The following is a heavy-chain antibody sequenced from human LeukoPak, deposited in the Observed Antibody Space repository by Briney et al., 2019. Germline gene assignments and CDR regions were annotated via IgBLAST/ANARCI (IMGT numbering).Heavy chain of an antibody. CDR2: IYYSGST. V-gene: IGHV4-59*01. CDR1: GASLSSYF. D-gene: IGHD1-26*01. CDR3: ARGGGMGYYYYYMDV. Sequence: PSETLSLTCNVSGASLSSYFWSWIRQPPGKGLEWIGYIYYSGSTNYNPSLKSRVTISVDTSKNQFSLKLSSVTAADTAVYYCARGGGMGYYYYYMDVWGKGTTVTISS. J-gene: IGHJ6*03.